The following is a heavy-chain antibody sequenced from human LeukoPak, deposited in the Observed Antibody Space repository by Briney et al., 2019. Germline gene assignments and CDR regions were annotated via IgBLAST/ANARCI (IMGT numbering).Heavy chain of an antibody. V-gene: IGHV3-48*01. CDR3: VRGPYLDY. Sequence: GGSLRLSCAASGFTLSSYAMSWVRQAPGKGLEWVSHITRPGTTIYYAESVRGRFSISRDNAKNSLYLQMNSLRAEDTALYYCVRGPYLDYWGQGTLVTVSS. J-gene: IGHJ4*02. D-gene: IGHD3-10*01. CDR2: ITRPGTTI. CDR1: GFTLSSYA.